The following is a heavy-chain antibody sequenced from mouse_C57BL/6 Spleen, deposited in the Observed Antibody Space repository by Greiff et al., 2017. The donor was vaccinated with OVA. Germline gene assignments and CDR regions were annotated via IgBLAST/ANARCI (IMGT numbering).Heavy chain of an antibody. Sequence: VQLQQSGPELVKPGASVKISCKASGYAFSSSWMNWVKQRPGKGLEWIGRIYPGDGDTNYNGKFKGKATLTADKSSSTAYMQLSSLTSEDSAVYFCARSGYYYGLGYFDVWGTGTTVTVSS. CDR3: ARSGYYYGLGYFDV. CDR2: IYPGDGDT. V-gene: IGHV1-82*01. D-gene: IGHD1-1*01. CDR1: GYAFSSSW. J-gene: IGHJ1*03.